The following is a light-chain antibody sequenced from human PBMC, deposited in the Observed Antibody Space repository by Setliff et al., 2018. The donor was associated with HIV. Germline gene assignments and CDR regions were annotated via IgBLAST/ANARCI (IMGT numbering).Light chain of an antibody. V-gene: IGLV8-61*01. J-gene: IGLJ1*01. CDR2: STN. CDR1: SGSVSTTYY. CDR3: VLFTGDTLV. Sequence: QTVVTQEPSFSVSPGGTVTLTCGLSSGSVSTTYYPTWYQQTPGQAPRTLIYSTNSRSSGVPDRFSGSILGNKAALTITGAQADDESDYYCVLFTGDTLVFGSGTKVTVL.